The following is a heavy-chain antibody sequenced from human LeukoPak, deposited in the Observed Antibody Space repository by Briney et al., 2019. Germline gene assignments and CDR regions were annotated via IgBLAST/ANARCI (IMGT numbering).Heavy chain of an antibody. CDR1: DGSVPSYY. V-gene: IGHV4-34*01. J-gene: IGHJ4*02. CDR3: ALGDNYGDYEVDY. D-gene: IGHD4-17*01. Sequence: SETLSLTCTVSDGSVPSYYWSWIRQPPGKGLEWIGEINRSGSIYYNPSLKSRVPISVDTSKNQFSLKLSSVTAADTAVYYCALGDNYGDYEVDYWGQGTLVTVSS. CDR2: INRSGSI.